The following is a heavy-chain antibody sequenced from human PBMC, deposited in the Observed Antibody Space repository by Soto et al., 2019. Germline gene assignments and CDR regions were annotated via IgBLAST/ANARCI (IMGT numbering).Heavy chain of an antibody. J-gene: IGHJ4*02. V-gene: IGHV1-2*02. Sequence: ASVKVSCKASGYTFTGYYMHWVRQAPGQGLEWMGWVNPNSGGTKYAQKFQGRVTMTRDTSISTAYMELSRLRSDDTAVYYCARDFIGWEPSGTFDYWGQGSLVTVSS. CDR2: VNPNSGGT. CDR1: GYTFTGYY. CDR3: ARDFIGWEPSGTFDY. D-gene: IGHD1-26*01.